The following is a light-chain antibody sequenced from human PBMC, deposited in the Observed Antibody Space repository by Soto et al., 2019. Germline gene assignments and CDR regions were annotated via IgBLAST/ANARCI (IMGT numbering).Light chain of an antibody. J-gene: IGKJ3*01. Sequence: DIQMTQSPSTLSASVGDRVTITCRASQSISSWLAWYQQKPGKAPKLLIYDASSLESGVPSRFSGSGSGTDFTLTFSSLQPDEVANDYCQQYIEAFTGVPGAKVDSK. CDR3: QQYIEAFT. CDR2: DAS. V-gene: IGKV1-5*01. CDR1: QSISSW.